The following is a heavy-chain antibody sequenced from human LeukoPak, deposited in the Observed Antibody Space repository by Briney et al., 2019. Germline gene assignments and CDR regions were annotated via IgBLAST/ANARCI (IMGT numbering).Heavy chain of an antibody. V-gene: IGHV1-69*05. D-gene: IGHD2-8*02. CDR2: IIPIFGTA. CDR3: ASPNELVY. J-gene: IGHJ4*02. Sequence: ASVKVSCKASGGTFSSYAISWVRQAPGQGLEWTGGIIPIFGTANYAQKFQGRVTITTGESTSTAYMELSSLRSEDTAVYYCASPNELVYWGQGTLVTVSS. CDR1: GGTFSSYA.